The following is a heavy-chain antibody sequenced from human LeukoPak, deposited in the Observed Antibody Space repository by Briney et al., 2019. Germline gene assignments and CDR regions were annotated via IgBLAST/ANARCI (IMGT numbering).Heavy chain of an antibody. CDR1: GGSISSYY. J-gene: IGHJ4*02. CDR2: IYYSGST. Sequence: SETLSLTCTVSGGSISSYYWGWIRQPPGKGLEWIGSIYYSGSTYYNPSLKSRVTISVDTSKNQFSLKLSSVTAADTAVYYCAREYDFWSGYYFFDYWGQGTLVTVSS. V-gene: IGHV4-39*07. CDR3: AREYDFWSGYYFFDY. D-gene: IGHD3-3*01.